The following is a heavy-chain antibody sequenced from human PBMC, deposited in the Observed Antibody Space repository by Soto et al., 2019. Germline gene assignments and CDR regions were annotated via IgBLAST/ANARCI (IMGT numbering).Heavy chain of an antibody. V-gene: IGHV3-7*03. Sequence: GGSLRLSCVTSGFTFNIYWMRWVRQTPGQGLECVARINHDGSDKNYVDSVKGRFTISRDNAKNSLFLQMNSLRADDTAVYYCTTLSWDASDWHWGLGALVTVSS. CDR2: INHDGSDK. J-gene: IGHJ4*02. CDR3: TTLSWDASDWH. CDR1: GFTFNIYW. D-gene: IGHD6-19*01.